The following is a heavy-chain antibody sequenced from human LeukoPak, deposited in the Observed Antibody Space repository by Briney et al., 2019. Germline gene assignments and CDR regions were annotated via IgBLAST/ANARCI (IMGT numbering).Heavy chain of an antibody. V-gene: IGHV3-30*18. Sequence: GGSLRLSCAASGFPFSGYGMHWVRQAPGKGLEWVGVIANDGSRQYYADSVKGRFTISRDNSKSTLYLQMNSLSSEDTAVFYCAKDLSYSTIWPYFDFWGQGTLVTVSS. CDR2: IANDGSRQ. J-gene: IGHJ4*02. CDR3: AKDLSYSTIWPYFDF. CDR1: GFPFSGYG. D-gene: IGHD6-13*01.